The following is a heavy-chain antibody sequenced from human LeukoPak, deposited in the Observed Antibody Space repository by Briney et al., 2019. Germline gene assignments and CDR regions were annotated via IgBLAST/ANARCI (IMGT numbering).Heavy chain of an antibody. D-gene: IGHD3-16*02. CDR3: ARGSLNRVITFGGVIVDDY. J-gene: IGHJ4*02. Sequence: GGSLRLSCAASEFTFSSYWMSWVRQAPGKGLEWVANIKQDGGEKYYLDSVKGRFTVSRDNAKNSLYLQMNSLGAADTAVYYCARGSLNRVITFGGVIVDDYWGQGTLVTVSS. CDR1: EFTFSSYW. V-gene: IGHV3-7*01. CDR2: IKQDGGEK.